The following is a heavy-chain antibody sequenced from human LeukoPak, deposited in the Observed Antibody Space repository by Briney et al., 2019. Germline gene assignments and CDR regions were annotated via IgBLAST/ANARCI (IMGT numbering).Heavy chain of an antibody. Sequence: ASMKVSCKASGYTFTDYYMHWVRQAPGQGLECMGWINPNSGGTNYAPKFQGRVTMTRDTSISTAYMEVSSLRSDDTAVYYCATIPYGSGIIDYWGQGTLVTVSS. CDR2: INPNSGGT. V-gene: IGHV1-2*02. D-gene: IGHD3-10*01. CDR3: ATIPYGSGIIDY. CDR1: GYTFTDYY. J-gene: IGHJ4*02.